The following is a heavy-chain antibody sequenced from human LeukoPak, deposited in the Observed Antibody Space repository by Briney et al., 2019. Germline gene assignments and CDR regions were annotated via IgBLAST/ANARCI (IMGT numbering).Heavy chain of an antibody. CDR2: IYTSGST. V-gene: IGHV4-61*02. CDR1: GGSISSGSYY. J-gene: IGHJ6*03. CDR3: ARSPPITMVRGVVYYYMDV. Sequence: SETLSLTCTVSGGSISSGSYYWSWIRQPAGKGLEWIGRIYTSGSTNYNPSLKSRVTISVDTSKNQFSLKLSSVTAADTAVYYCARSPPITMVRGVVYYYMDVWGKGTTVTVSS. D-gene: IGHD3-10*01.